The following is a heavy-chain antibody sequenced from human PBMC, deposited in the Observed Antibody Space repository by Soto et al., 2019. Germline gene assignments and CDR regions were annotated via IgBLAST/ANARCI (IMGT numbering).Heavy chain of an antibody. CDR1: GGSISSYY. J-gene: IGHJ6*02. CDR3: ARDPVAGRYYYYYGMDV. CDR2: IYYSGST. Sequence: SETLSLTCTVSGGSISSYYWSWIRQPPGKGLEWIGYIYYSGSTNYNPSLKSRVTISVDTSKNQFSLNLSSVTAADTAVYYCARDPVAGRYYYYYGMDVWGQGTTVTVSS. D-gene: IGHD6-19*01. V-gene: IGHV4-59*01.